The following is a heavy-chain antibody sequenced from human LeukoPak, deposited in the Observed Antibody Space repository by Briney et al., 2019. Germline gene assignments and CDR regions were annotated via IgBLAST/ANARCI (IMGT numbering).Heavy chain of an antibody. V-gene: IGHV5-51*01. D-gene: IGHD4-17*01. CDR3: AAPREDYGDYYYYGMAV. J-gene: IGHJ6*02. CDR1: GYSFTSYW. Sequence: GESLKISCKGSGYSFTSYWIGWVRQMPGKGLEWMGIIYPGDSDTRYSPSFQGQVTISADKSISTAYLQWSSLKASDTAMYYCAAPREDYGDYYYYGMAVWGQGTTVTVSS. CDR2: IYPGDSDT.